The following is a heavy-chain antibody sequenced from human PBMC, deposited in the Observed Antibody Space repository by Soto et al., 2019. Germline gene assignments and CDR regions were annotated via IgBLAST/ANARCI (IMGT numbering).Heavy chain of an antibody. CDR1: GYTFSNFW. D-gene: IGHD6-13*01. V-gene: IGHV5-51*01. CDR2: IYPGDHET. CDR3: ERSHRSSPYFDY. Sequence: PGESLKISCRCSGYTFSNFWIAWVRHLPGKGLEWMGIIYPGDHETRYSPSFHGKVTISADKSINTAYLQWSSLEASDSAFYYCERSHRSSPYFDYWGQGALVTVSS. J-gene: IGHJ4*02.